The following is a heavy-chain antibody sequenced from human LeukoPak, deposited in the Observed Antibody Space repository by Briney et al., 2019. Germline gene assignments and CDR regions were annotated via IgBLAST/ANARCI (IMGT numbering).Heavy chain of an antibody. CDR2: ISSSSGTI. CDR1: GFTFSTYS. J-gene: IGHJ4*02. V-gene: IGHV3-48*01. Sequence: PGGSLRLSCAASGFTFSTYSMNWVRQAPGKGLEWVSYISSSSGTIYYADSVKGRFAISRDNANNSLYLQMNSLRAEDTAVYYCARDVSSAGGIFDFGGQGTPVTVSS. CDR3: ARDVSSAGGIFDF. D-gene: IGHD2-15*01.